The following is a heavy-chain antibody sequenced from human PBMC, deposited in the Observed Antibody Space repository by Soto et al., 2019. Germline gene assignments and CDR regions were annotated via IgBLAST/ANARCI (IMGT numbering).Heavy chain of an antibody. CDR3: ARVPDSSGYYYFDA. CDR2: ISSYGGST. V-gene: IGHV3-64*01. Sequence: EVQLVESGGGLVQPGGSLRLSCAASGFTFSSYAMHWVRQAPGKGLEYVSAISSYGGSTYYANSVKGRFTISRDNCENTMYLQLGSLRPEDMAVYSCARVPDSSGYYYFDAWGQGTLVTVSS. CDR1: GFTFSSYA. D-gene: IGHD3-22*01. J-gene: IGHJ4*02.